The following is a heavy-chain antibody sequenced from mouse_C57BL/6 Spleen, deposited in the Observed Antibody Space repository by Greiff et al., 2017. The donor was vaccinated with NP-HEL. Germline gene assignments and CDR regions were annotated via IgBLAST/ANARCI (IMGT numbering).Heavy chain of an antibody. J-gene: IGHJ1*03. V-gene: IGHV5-4*03. CDR3: ARVSSYWYFDV. Sequence: EVKLMESGGGLVKPGGSLKLSCAASGFTFSSYAMSWVRQTPEKRLEWVATISDGGSYTYYPDNVKGRFTISRDNAKNNLYLQMSHLKSEDTAMYYCARVSSYWYFDVWGTGTTVTVSS. CDR2: ISDGGSYT. CDR1: GFTFSSYA.